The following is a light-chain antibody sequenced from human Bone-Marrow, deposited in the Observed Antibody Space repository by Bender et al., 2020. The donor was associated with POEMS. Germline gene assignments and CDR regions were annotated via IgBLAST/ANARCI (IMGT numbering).Light chain of an antibody. J-gene: IGLJ2*01. CDR2: DDS. V-gene: IGLV3-21*02. CDR3: QGWDGSPGPVV. Sequence: SDLLTQPPSVAVAPGQTAKITCGGHKIGSKTVHWYQQKPGQAPVLVLYDDSVRPSGIPERFSGSNSGDTATLTVSRVEAGDGGDYYCQGWDGSPGPVVFGGGTKVTVL. CDR1: KIGSKT.